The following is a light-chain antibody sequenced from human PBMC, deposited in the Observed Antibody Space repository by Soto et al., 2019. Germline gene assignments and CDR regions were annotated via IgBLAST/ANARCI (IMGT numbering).Light chain of an antibody. CDR1: QSVSSY. J-gene: IGKJ5*01. CDR2: DAS. CDR3: HQRSNWPPIT. Sequence: EIVLTQSPATLSLSPGERATLSCRASQSVSSYLAWYQQNPGQAPRLLIYDASNRATGIPARFSGSGSGTDGTLTVSSLEPEDCAVYYCHQRSNWPPITFGQGTRLEIK. V-gene: IGKV3-11*01.